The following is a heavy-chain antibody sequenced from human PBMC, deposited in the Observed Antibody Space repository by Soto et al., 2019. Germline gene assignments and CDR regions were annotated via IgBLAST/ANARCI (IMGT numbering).Heavy chain of an antibody. J-gene: IGHJ5*02. V-gene: IGHV1-46*01. CDR2: INPSGGST. Sequence: ASVKVSCKASGYTFTSYGSSWVRQAPGQGLEWMGIINPSGGSTSYAQKFQGRVTMTRDTSTSTVYMELSSLRSEDTAVYYCARSDIVLVPAATGGSWFDPWGQGTLVTVSS. CDR1: GYTFTSYG. D-gene: IGHD2-2*01. CDR3: ARSDIVLVPAATGGSWFDP.